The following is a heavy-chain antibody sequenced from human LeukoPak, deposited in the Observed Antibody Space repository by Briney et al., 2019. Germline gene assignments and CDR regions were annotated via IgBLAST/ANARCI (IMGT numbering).Heavy chain of an antibody. D-gene: IGHD5-18*01. CDR2: IYYSGST. V-gene: IGHV4-39*01. CDR3: ARHPSGDTAMVDY. Sequence: SETLSLTCTVSGGSISSSSYYWGWIRQPPGKGLEWIGSIYYSGSTYYNPSLKSRVTISVDTSKNQFSLKLSSVTAADTAVYYCARHPSGDTAMVDYWGQGTLVTVSS. J-gene: IGHJ4*02. CDR1: GGSISSSSYY.